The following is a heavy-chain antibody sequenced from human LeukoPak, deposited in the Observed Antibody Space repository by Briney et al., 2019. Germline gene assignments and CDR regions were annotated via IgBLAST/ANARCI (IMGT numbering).Heavy chain of an antibody. CDR2: INPNSGGT. CDR3: ARGSSFKGFDY. CDR1: GYTFTGYY. J-gene: IGHJ4*02. D-gene: IGHD6-6*01. V-gene: IGHV1-2*02. Sequence: ASVKVSCKASGYTFTGYYMHWVPQAPGQGLEWMGWINPNSGGTNYAQKFQGRVTMTRETSISTAYMELSRVRSDDTAVYYCARGSSFKGFDYWGQGTLVTVSS.